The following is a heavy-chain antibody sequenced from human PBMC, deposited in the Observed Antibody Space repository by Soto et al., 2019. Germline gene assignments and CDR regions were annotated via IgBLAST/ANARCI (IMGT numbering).Heavy chain of an antibody. CDR2: ISSSSSTI. Sequence: EVQLVESGGGLVQPGGSLRLSCAVSGFTFSSYSMNWVRKAPGKGLEWVSYISSSSSTIYYADSVKGRFTISRDNAKNSLYLQMNSLRAEDTAVYYCTREKSGTTDYWGQGTLVTVSS. CDR1: GFTFSSYS. V-gene: IGHV3-48*01. D-gene: IGHD1-1*01. CDR3: TREKSGTTDY. J-gene: IGHJ4*02.